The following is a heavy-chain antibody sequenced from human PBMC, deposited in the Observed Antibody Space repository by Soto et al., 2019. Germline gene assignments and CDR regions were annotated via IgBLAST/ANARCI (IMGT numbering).Heavy chain of an antibody. D-gene: IGHD3-10*01. CDR3: ARYLNSGHIDY. CDR1: GFTFGRCG. CDR2: IWFDGSKK. V-gene: IGHV3-33*01. J-gene: IGHJ4*02. Sequence: QVQMVESGGGVVQPGTSLRLSCVASGFTFGRCGMHWVRQAPGGALEWVAIIWFDGSKKYYADSVKGRLTVSRDNSKNTLYLQMDSLRGDGAAVYYCARYLNSGHIDYGGQGTVVTVCS.